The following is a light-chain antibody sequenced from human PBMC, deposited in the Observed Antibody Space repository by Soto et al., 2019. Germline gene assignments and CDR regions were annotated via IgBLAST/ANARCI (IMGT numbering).Light chain of an antibody. CDR3: QQYNNWPPIT. V-gene: IGKV3-11*01. J-gene: IGKJ4*01. CDR1: QSVSSY. Sequence: EIVLTQSPATVSLSPGERSTLSCRASQSVSSYLAWYQQKPGQAPRLLIYDASNRATGIPARFSGSGSGTDFTLTISSLQSEDFAVYYCQQYNNWPPITFGGGTKVDI. CDR2: DAS.